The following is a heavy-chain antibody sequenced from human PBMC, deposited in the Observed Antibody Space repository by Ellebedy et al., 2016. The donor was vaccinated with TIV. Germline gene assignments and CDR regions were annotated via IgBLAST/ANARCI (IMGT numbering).Heavy chain of an antibody. CDR1: GFTFTSYA. CDR3: AKRDYSDSSGFFPLFDV. CDR2: VIHDGTIT. D-gene: IGHD3-22*01. V-gene: IGHV3-23*01. Sequence: GESLKISCAASGFTFTSYAMTWVRQAPGKGLEWVSSVIHDGTITYYADSVKGRFTISRDNSRNTLYLQMNSLRAEDTAIYYCAKRDYSDSSGFFPLFDVWGQGTLVSVSS. J-gene: IGHJ4*02.